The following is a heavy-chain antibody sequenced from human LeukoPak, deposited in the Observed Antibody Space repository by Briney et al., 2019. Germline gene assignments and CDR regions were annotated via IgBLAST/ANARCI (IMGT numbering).Heavy chain of an antibody. V-gene: IGHV3-30-3*01. CDR1: GFTFSSYA. J-gene: IGHJ4*02. CDR2: ISYDGSNK. Sequence: GGPLRLSCAASGFTFSSYAMHWVRQAPGKGLEWVAVISYDGSNKYYADSVKGRFTISRDNSKNTLYLQMNSLRAEDTAVYYCARDSIRAYFDYWGQGTLVTVSS. D-gene: IGHD3-10*01. CDR3: ARDSIRAYFDY.